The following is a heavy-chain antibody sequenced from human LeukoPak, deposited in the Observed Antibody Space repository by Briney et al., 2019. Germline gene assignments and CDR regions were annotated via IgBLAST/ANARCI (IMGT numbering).Heavy chain of an antibody. V-gene: IGHV3-21*01. Sequence: GGSLRLSCAASGFTFSSYRMNWVRQAPGKGLEWVSSISSSSSYIYYADSVKGRFTISRDNAKNSLYLQMNSPRAEDTAVYYCARVGEYSSGTGWGQGTLVTVSS. J-gene: IGHJ4*02. CDR2: ISSSSSYI. CDR1: GFTFSSYR. CDR3: ARVGEYSSGTG. D-gene: IGHD6-19*01.